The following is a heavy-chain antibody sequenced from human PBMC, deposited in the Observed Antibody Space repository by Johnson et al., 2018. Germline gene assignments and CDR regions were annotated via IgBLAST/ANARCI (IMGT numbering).Heavy chain of an antibody. CDR3: ARDRHCSITSCYGAFDI. CDR1: GFTFSRYA. Sequence: QVQLVESGGGVVQPGRSLRLPCAASGFTFSRYALHWVRQAPGKGLEWVAVISYEGRNNYYADSGKGRFTISRDNAKNSLYLQTNSRRAEDTAVYYCARDRHCSITSCYGAFDICGQGTMVTVSS. D-gene: IGHD2-2*01. J-gene: IGHJ3*02. V-gene: IGHV3-30*04. CDR2: ISYEGRNN.